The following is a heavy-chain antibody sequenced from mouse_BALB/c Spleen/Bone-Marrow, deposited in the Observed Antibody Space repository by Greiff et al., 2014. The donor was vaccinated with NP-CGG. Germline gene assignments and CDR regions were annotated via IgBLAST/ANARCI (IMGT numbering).Heavy chain of an antibody. Sequence: ESGPGLVAPSQSLSITCTVSGFSLTTYGVHWVRQPPGKGLEWLGVLWADGSTNYNSALMSRLSISKDNSKSQVFLKMNSRQTDDTAMYYCARITTATGAMDYWGQGTSVTVSS. J-gene: IGHJ4*01. CDR2: LWADGST. D-gene: IGHD1-2*01. CDR3: ARITTATGAMDY. V-gene: IGHV2-9*02. CDR1: GFSLTTYG.